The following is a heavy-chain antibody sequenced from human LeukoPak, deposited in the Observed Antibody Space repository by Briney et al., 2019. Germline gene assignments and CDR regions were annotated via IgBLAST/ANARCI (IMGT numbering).Heavy chain of an antibody. Sequence: PGGSLRLSCAASGFTVSSNYMSWVRQAPGKGLEWVSVIYSGGSTYYADSAKGRFTISRDNSKNTLYLQMNSLRAEDTAVYYCARDYCSGGSCYLDYWGQGTLVTVSS. CDR2: IYSGGST. CDR3: ARDYCSGGSCYLDY. D-gene: IGHD2-15*01. CDR1: GFTVSSNY. J-gene: IGHJ4*02. V-gene: IGHV3-53*01.